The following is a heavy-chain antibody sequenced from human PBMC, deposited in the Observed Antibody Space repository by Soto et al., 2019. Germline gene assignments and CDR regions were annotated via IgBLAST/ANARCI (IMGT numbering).Heavy chain of an antibody. Sequence: SETLSLTCTVSGGSISSDYWSWIRQPPGKGMEWIGYIYYSGSTNYNPSLKSRVTISVDTSKNQFSLKLSSVTAADTAVYYCARDVAAAGSWFDPWGQGTLVTVSA. D-gene: IGHD6-13*01. CDR2: IYYSGST. CDR1: GGSISSDY. J-gene: IGHJ5*02. CDR3: ARDVAAAGSWFDP. V-gene: IGHV4-59*01.